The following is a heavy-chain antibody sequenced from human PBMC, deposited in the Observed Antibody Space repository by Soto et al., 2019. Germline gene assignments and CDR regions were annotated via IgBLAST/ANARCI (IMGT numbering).Heavy chain of an antibody. V-gene: IGHV4-38-2*02. CDR2: IYHSGST. Sequence: PSETLSLTCAVSGYSISSGYYWGWIRQPPGKGLEWIGSIYHSGSTYYNPSLKSRLTISVDTSKNQFSLNLSSVTAADTAVYYCARDRLMATAGTARHYFGLDVWGQGTTVTVSS. D-gene: IGHD5-18*01. J-gene: IGHJ6*02. CDR1: GYSISSGYY. CDR3: ARDRLMATAGTARHYFGLDV.